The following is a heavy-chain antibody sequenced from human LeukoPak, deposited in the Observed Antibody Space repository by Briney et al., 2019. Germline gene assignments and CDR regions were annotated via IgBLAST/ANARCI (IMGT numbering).Heavy chain of an antibody. V-gene: IGHV4-59*01. D-gene: IGHD2-21*02. J-gene: IGHJ4*02. CDR2: IYYSGST. Sequence: SETLSLTCTVSGGSISSYYWNWIRQSPGKGLEWIGYIYYSGSTNYNPSLKSRVTISVDTSKNQFSLKLSSVTAADTAVYYCARIGIVVVTPYFEYWGQGTLVTVSS. CDR3: ARIGIVVVTPYFEY. CDR1: GGSISSYY.